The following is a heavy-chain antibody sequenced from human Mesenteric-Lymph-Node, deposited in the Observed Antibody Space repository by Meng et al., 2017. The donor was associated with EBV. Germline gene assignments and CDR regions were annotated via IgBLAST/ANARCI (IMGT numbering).Heavy chain of an antibody. CDR1: GFTFDDSG. D-gene: IGHD6-19*01. Sequence: EVQLVESGGGVVRRGXXXXLSCAPSGFTFDDSGMSWVRQAPGKGLEWVSGINWNDGSTDYADSVKGRFTISRDNANNSLYLQMSRLRGEDTAFYYCARGYSSVNFDSWGQGTRVTVSS. J-gene: IGHJ4*02. V-gene: IGHV3-20*04. CDR3: ARGYSSVNFDS. CDR2: INWNDGST.